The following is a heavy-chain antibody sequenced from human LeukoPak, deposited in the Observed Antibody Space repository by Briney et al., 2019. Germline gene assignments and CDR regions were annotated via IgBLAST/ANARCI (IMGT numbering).Heavy chain of an antibody. CDR2: IRYDGSNK. CDR3: ARVQITWSWAFDI. CDR1: GSTFSSYG. J-gene: IGHJ3*02. Sequence: PGGSLRLSCAASGSTFSSYGMHWVRQAPGKGLEWVAFIRYDGSNKYYADSVKGRFTISRDNSKNTLYLQMNSLRAEDTAVYYCARVQITWSWAFDIWGQGTMVTVSS. V-gene: IGHV3-30*02. D-gene: IGHD3-16*01.